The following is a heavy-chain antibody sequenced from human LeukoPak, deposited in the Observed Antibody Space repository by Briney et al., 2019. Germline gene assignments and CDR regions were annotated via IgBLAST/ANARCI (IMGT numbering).Heavy chain of an antibody. CDR2: IKSKTDGGTT. J-gene: IGHJ6*03. V-gene: IGHV3-15*01. D-gene: IGHD3-22*01. CDR1: GFTFSNAW. Sequence: PGGSLRLSCAASGFTFSNAWMSWVRQAPGKGLEWVGRIKSKTDGGTTDYAAPVKGRFTISRDDSKNTLYLQMNSLKTEDTAVYYCTTGLGLKYYYDSSGYYYSYYYYMDVWGKGTTVTVSS. CDR3: TTGLGLKYYYDSSGYYYSYYYYMDV.